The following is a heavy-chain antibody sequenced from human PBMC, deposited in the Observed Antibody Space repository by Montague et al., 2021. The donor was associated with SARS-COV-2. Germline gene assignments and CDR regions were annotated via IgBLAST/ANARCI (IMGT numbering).Heavy chain of an antibody. Sequence: SLRLSCAASGFTFDDYAMHWVRRAPGKGLEWVSSISSSGTYIYYADSVRGRFTISRDNAHNSLSLQLNSLRPEDTALYYCARDGVQFGDWPYYFAFWGQGTLVSVSS. D-gene: IGHD2-21*02. CDR2: ISSSGTYI. J-gene: IGHJ4*02. V-gene: IGHV3-21*01. CDR3: ARDGVQFGDWPYYFAF. CDR1: GFTFDDYA.